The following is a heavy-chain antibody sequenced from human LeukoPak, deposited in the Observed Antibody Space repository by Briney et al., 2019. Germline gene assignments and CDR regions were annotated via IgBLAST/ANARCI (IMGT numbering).Heavy chain of an antibody. CDR2: INPNSGGT. J-gene: IGHJ6*03. V-gene: IGHV1-2*02. CDR3: ARIRKEYCTSTSCHYYYYMDV. D-gene: IGHD2-2*01. Sequence: ASVKVSCKASGYTFTGYYMHWVRQAPGQGLEWMGWINPNSGGTNYAQKFQGMVTMTRDTSISTAYMELSRLRSDDTAVYYCARIRKEYCTSTSCHYYYYMDVWGKGTTVTVSS. CDR1: GYTFTGYY.